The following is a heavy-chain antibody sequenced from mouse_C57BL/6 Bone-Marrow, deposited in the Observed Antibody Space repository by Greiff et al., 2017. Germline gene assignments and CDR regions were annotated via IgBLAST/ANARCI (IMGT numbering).Heavy chain of an antibody. CDR3: ERRIYYGYGGPFYAMDY. J-gene: IGHJ4*01. D-gene: IGHD2-2*01. CDR2: ISRGGSYT. CDR1: GFTFSSYG. Sequence: DVQLVESGGDLVKPGGSLKLSCAASGFTFSSYGMSWVRQTPDQRLEWVATISRGGSYTYYPDSVKGRFTISRDNAKNTLYLQMSSLKSEDTAMYYCERRIYYGYGGPFYAMDYWGQGTSVTVSS. V-gene: IGHV5-6*01.